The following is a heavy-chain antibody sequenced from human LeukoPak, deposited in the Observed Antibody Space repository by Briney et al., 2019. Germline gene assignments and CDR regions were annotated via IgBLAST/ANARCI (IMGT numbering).Heavy chain of an antibody. V-gene: IGHV4-59*01. J-gene: IGHJ4*02. CDR3: ARARFGELLLYDY. CDR2: IYYSGST. CDR1: GGSISSYH. Sequence: PSETLSLTCTVSGGSISSYHWSWIRQPPGKGLDWIGYIYYSGSTNYNPSLKSRVTISVDTSKNQISLKLSSVTAADTAVYYCARARFGELLLYDYWGQGTLVTVSS. D-gene: IGHD3-10*01.